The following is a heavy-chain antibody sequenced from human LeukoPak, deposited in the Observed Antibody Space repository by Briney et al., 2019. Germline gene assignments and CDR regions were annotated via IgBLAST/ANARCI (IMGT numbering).Heavy chain of an antibody. J-gene: IGHJ4*02. V-gene: IGHV3-23*01. CDR2: ISDVGGTT. CDR3: ARGDDSGYYDYFDY. Sequence: GGSLRLSCATSGFTFNSYAMSWVRQAPRKGLEWVSAISDVGGTTYYADSVKGRFTISRDNSKNTVFLHMNSLRAEDTAMYYCARGDDSGYYDYFDYWGQGALVTVSS. CDR1: GFTFNSYA. D-gene: IGHD3-22*01.